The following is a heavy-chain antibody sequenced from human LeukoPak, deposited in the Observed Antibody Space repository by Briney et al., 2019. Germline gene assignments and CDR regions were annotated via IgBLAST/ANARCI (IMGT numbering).Heavy chain of an antibody. CDR2: ISGSGGST. CDR3: AKVRGWSYYFDY. J-gene: IGHJ4*02. Sequence: GGSLRLSCTASGFTFSSYAMSGVRQAPGKGLEWVSAISGSGGSTYYADSVKGRFTISRDNSKNTLYLQMNSLRAEDTAVYYCAKVRGWSYYFDYWGQGTLVTVSS. V-gene: IGHV3-23*01. D-gene: IGHD6-19*01. CDR1: GFTFSSYA.